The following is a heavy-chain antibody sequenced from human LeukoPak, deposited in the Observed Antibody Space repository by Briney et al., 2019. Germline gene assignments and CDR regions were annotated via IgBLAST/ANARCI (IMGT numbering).Heavy chain of an antibody. CDR2: INPNSGGT. CDR3: ARAGGVIVDIAPAFWFDP. J-gene: IGHJ5*02. Sequence: ASVKVSCKASGYTFTGYYMHWVRQAPGQGLEWMGWINPNSGGTNYAQKFQGRVTMTRDTSISTAYMELSRLRSDDTAVYYCARAGGVIVDIAPAFWFDPWGQGTLVTVSS. CDR1: GYTFTGYY. D-gene: IGHD3-16*02. V-gene: IGHV1-2*02.